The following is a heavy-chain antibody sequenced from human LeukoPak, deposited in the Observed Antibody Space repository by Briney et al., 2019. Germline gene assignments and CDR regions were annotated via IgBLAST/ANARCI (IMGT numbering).Heavy chain of an antibody. J-gene: IGHJ3*02. V-gene: IGHV4-39*01. Sequence: SETLSLTCTVSGGSISSSSYYWGWIRQPPGKGLEWIGSIYYSGSTYYNPSLKSRVTISVGTSKNQFSLKLSSVTAADTAVYYCARRPYDSKAFDIWGQGTMVTVSS. CDR2: IYYSGST. D-gene: IGHD3-22*01. CDR1: GGSISSSSYY. CDR3: ARRPYDSKAFDI.